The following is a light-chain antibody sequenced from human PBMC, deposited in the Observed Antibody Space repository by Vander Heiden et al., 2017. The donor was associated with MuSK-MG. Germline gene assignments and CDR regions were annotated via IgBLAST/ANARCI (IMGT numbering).Light chain of an antibody. CDR2: DAS. CDR1: QSVDTY. J-gene: IGKJ4*01. CDR3: QQRGNWPLT. V-gene: IGKV3-11*01. Sequence: EIVLTQSPATLSLSPGERASLSCRASQSVDTYLAWYQQKPGQAPRLLIYDASDRATGIPARCSGSGSGTDFTLTINSLEPEDFAVYYCQQRGNWPLTFGGGTKVEIK.